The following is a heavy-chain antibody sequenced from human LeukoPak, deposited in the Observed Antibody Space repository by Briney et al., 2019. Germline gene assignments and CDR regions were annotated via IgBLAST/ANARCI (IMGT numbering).Heavy chain of an antibody. Sequence: SETLSLTCTVSGGSISSYYWSWIRQPAGKGLEWIGRIYTSGSTNYNPSLKSRVTMSVDTSENQFSLKLSSVTAADTAVYYCAIVDRYYDFWSGYYRDYWGQGTLVTVSS. V-gene: IGHV4-4*07. CDR2: IYTSGST. D-gene: IGHD3-3*01. CDR1: GGSISSYY. J-gene: IGHJ4*02. CDR3: AIVDRYYDFWSGYYRDY.